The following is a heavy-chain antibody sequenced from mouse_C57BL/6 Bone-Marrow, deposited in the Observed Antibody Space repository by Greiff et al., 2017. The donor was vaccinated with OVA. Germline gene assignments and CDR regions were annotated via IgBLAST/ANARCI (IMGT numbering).Heavy chain of an antibody. Sequence: EVKVVESGGGLVKPGGSLKLSCAASGFTFSSYAMSWVRQTPEKRLEWVATISDGGSYTYYPDNVKGRFTISRDNAKNNRYLQMSHLKSEDTAMYYCARARPRGYFDVWGTGTTVTVSS. CDR3: ARARPRGYFDV. V-gene: IGHV5-4*03. CDR2: ISDGGSYT. CDR1: GFTFSSYA. J-gene: IGHJ1*03.